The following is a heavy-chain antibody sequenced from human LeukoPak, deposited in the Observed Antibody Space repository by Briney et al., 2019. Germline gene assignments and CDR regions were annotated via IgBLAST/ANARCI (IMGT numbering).Heavy chain of an antibody. D-gene: IGHD4-17*01. J-gene: IGHJ3*02. Sequence: SETLSLTCTVSDDSFSSHYWTWIRQSPGKELEWIGYISHIGRTNYNPSLKSRVTISIDTSKNQFSLKLRSVTAADTAVYYCARDLVTVTKGFDIWGQGTMVSVSS. V-gene: IGHV4-59*11. CDR2: ISHIGRT. CDR3: ARDLVTVTKGFDI. CDR1: DDSFSSHY.